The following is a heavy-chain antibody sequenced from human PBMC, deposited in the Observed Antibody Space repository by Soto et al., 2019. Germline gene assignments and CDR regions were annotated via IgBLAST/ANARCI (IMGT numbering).Heavy chain of an antibody. V-gene: IGHV4-39*01. D-gene: IGHD2-21*02. Sequence: PSETLSLTCTVSGGSISSSSYYWGWIRQPPGKGLEWIGSIYYSGSTYYNPSLKSRVTISVDTSKNQFSLKLSSVTAADTAVYYCARPPRGSGDWDYWGQGTLVTVSS. J-gene: IGHJ4*02. CDR3: ARPPRGSGDWDY. CDR2: IYYSGST. CDR1: GGSISSSSYY.